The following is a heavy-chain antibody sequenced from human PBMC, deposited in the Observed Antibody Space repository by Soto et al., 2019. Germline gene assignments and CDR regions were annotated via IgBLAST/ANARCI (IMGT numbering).Heavy chain of an antibody. CDR2: IIPIFGTA. V-gene: IGHV1-69*13. CDR1: GGTFSSYA. Sequence: SVKVSCKASGGTFSSYAISRVRQAPGQGLEWMGGIIPIFGTANYAQKFQGRVTITADESTSTAYMELSSLRSEDTAVYYCARGFESGYYPLDYWGQGTLVTVSS. J-gene: IGHJ4*02. CDR3: ARGFESGYYPLDY. D-gene: IGHD3-3*01.